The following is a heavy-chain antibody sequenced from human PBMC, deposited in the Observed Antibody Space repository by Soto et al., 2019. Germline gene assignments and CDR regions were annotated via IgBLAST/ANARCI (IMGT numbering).Heavy chain of an antibody. J-gene: IGHJ6*02. Sequence: QVQLVQSGAEVKKPGASVKVSCKASGYTFIKYDINWVRQATGQGLEWVGWMNPNSGHTVYAQNFQGRVTVTRDTSINTAYMEMSSLRSEDTAIYYCARGSIWFGGYGIDVWGQGTTVSVSS. D-gene: IGHD3-10*01. CDR1: GYTFIKYD. CDR3: ARGSIWFGGYGIDV. CDR2: MNPNSGHT. V-gene: IGHV1-8*01.